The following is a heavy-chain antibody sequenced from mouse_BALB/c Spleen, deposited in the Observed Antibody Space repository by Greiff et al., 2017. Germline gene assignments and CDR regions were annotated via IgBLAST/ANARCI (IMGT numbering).Heavy chain of an antibody. CDR1: GFNIKDTY. CDR3: ALYAPFAY. Sequence: DVQLQESGAELVKPGASVKLSCTASGFNIKDTYMHWVKQRPEQGLEWIGRIDPANGNTKYDPKFQGKATITADTSSNTAYLQLSSLTSEDTAVYYCALYAPFAYWGQGTLVTVSA. D-gene: IGHD1-3*01. J-gene: IGHJ3*01. V-gene: IGHV14-3*02. CDR2: IDPANGNT.